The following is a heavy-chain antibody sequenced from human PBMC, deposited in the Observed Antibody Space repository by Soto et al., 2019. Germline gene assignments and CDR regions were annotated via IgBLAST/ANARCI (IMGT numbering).Heavy chain of an antibody. CDR2: ISSSGSTI. V-gene: IGHV3-11*01. CDR1: GFTFSDYY. J-gene: IGHJ4*02. CDR3: ARTNEYYYDSSGSNPV. Sequence: GGSLRLSCAASGFTFSDYYMSWIRQAPGEGLEWVSYISSSGSTIYYADSVKGRFTISRDNAENSLYLQMNSLRAEDTAVYYCARTNEYYYDSSGSNPVWGQGTLVTVSS. D-gene: IGHD3-22*01.